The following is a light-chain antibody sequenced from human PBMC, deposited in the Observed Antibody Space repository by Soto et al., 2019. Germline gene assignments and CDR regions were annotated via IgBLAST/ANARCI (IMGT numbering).Light chain of an antibody. V-gene: IGKV1-17*01. J-gene: IGKJ3*01. Sequence: DIQMTQSPSSLSASVGDRVTITCRASQGIRYDLGWYQHKPGKAPKRLIYTASTLESGVPSRFSGSGSGTEFTLTISSLQPEDFATYYCLQHNAFPFTFGPGTKLTFK. CDR2: TAS. CDR1: QGIRYD. CDR3: LQHNAFPFT.